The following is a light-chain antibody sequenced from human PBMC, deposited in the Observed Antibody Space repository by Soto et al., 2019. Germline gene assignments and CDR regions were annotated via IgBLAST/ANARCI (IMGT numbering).Light chain of an antibody. V-gene: IGLV2-14*01. CDR2: EVS. CDR1: SSDIGDYDY. Sequence: QSALTQPASVSGSPGQSITISCTGTSSDIGDYDYVSWYQQYPGKAPNLLLYEVSNRPSGVSTRFSGSKSGNTASLTISGLQPEDEAHYYCSSYRSSTTLDVFGTGTKVTVL. J-gene: IGLJ1*01. CDR3: SSYRSSTTLDV.